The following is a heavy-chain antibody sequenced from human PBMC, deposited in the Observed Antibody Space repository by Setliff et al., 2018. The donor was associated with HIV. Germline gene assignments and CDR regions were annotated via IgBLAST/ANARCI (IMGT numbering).Heavy chain of an antibody. V-gene: IGHV1-69*13. CDR1: GGAFSSYA. J-gene: IGHJ4*02. D-gene: IGHD3-22*01. Sequence: ASVKVSCKASGGAFSSYAISWVRQAPGQGLEWMGGIIPIFGTTNYLQKFQGRITLTADDVTSTAYMELRSLRSDDTAMYYCVRDGAGHYDNRGYFGNFNFWGQGTPVTVS. CDR3: VRDGAGHYDNRGYFGNFNF. CDR2: IIPIFGTT.